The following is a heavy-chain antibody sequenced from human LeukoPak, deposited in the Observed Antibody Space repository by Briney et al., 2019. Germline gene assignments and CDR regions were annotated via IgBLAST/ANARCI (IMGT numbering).Heavy chain of an antibody. V-gene: IGHV3-23*01. D-gene: IGHD1-26*01. CDR1: GFTVSSNS. CDR3: AKEYSGSFSPFPSYFDY. J-gene: IGHJ4*02. CDR2: ISGSGAKT. Sequence: PGGSLRLSCTVSGFTVSSNSMSWVRQAPGKGLEWVSAISGSGAKTYYADFVKGRFTISRDNSKNTLYLQMNSLKAEDTAVYYCAKEYSGSFSPFPSYFDYWGQGTLVTVSS.